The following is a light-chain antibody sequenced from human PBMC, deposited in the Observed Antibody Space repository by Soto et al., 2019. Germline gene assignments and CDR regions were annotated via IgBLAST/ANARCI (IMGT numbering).Light chain of an antibody. Sequence: QAVVTQPPSASGTPGQRVTISCSGSSSNIGSNYVYWYQQLPGTAPKLLIYRNNQRPSGVPDRFSGSKSGTSASLAISGLRSEDEADYYCAAWDDSLRGVFGTGTKLTVL. CDR3: AAWDDSLRGV. V-gene: IGLV1-47*01. J-gene: IGLJ1*01. CDR2: RNN. CDR1: SSNIGSNY.